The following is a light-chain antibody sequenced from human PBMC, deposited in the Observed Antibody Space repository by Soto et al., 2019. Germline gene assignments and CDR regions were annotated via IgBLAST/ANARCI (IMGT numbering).Light chain of an antibody. V-gene: IGKV1-39*01. Sequence: DIQMTQSPSSLSASVGDRVTITCRASQSISSYLNWYQQKTGKAPKLLIDAASSLLSGDLTRFSGSGSETDFSLIISSLQPEDFATYYCKQSYSTPMYTFGKGTKLEIK. J-gene: IGKJ2*01. CDR3: KQSYSTPMYT. CDR1: QSISSY. CDR2: AAS.